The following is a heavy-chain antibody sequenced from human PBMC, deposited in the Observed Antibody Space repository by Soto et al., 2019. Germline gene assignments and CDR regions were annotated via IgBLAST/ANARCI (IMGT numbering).Heavy chain of an antibody. CDR2: IKQDGSEK. V-gene: IGHV3-7*01. Sequence: PGGSLRLSCAASGFTFSSYWMSWVRQAPGKGLEWVANIKQDGSEKYYVDSVKGRFTISRDNAKNSLYLQMNSLRAEDTAVYYCARDRRYYDSSGYYPGSFDIWGQGTMVTVSS. CDR1: GFTFSSYW. CDR3: ARDRRYYDSSGYYPGSFDI. D-gene: IGHD3-22*01. J-gene: IGHJ3*02.